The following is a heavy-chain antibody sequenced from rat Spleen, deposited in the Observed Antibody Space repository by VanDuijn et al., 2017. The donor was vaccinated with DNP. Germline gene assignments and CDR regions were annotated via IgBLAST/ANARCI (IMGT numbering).Heavy chain of an antibody. D-gene: IGHD1-11*01. CDR1: GLTFTHYD. CDR3: ATGVYGGYEDWFAN. J-gene: IGHJ3*01. V-gene: IGHV5S13*01. Sequence: EVQLVESGGGLVQPGRSLKLSCAASGLTFTHYDMVWVRQAPTKGLEWVATISTSGEYTHYGDSVKGRFTISRDNGKDTQYLQMDSLRPEDTATYYCATGVYGGYEDWFANWGQGTLVTVSS. CDR2: ISTSGEYT.